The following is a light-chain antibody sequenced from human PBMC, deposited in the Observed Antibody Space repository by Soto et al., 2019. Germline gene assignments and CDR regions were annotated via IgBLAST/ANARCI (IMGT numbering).Light chain of an antibody. CDR2: DVS. CDR1: ESVTDY. Sequence: EIVLTQSPTTLSLSPVERGTLPCRASESVTDYLAWYQQKPGQAPRLLVYDVSNRAAGIPTRFSGGGSGTDFTLTISNVEPEDFAVYYCQQRSDWPWTFGQGTKVDIK. CDR3: QQRSDWPWT. J-gene: IGKJ1*01. V-gene: IGKV3-11*01.